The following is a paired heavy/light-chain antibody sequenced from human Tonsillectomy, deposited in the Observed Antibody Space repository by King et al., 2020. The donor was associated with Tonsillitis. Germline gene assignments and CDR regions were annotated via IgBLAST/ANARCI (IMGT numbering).Heavy chain of an antibody. D-gene: IGHD2-8*01. V-gene: IGHV3-23*01. J-gene: IGHJ4*02. Sequence: TISRDNPKNTLYLQMNSLRAEDTAVYYCAARPDFGTNTDDFDCWGQGTLVTVSS. CDR3: AARPDFGTNTDDFDC.
Light chain of an antibody. J-gene: IGKJ1*01. CDR2: DAS. CDR3: QYRSNWPSWT. CDR1: QSVSSY. Sequence: EIVLTQSPATLSLSPGERATLSCRASQSVSSYLAWYQQKPGQAPRLLIYDASHRATGIPARFSGSGSGTDFTLTISSLEPEDFAVYYCQYRSNWPSWTFGQGTKVEIK. V-gene: IGKV3-11*01.